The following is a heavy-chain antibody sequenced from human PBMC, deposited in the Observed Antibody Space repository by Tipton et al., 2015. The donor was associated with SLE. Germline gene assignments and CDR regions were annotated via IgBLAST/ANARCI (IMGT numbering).Heavy chain of an antibody. J-gene: IGHJ4*02. Sequence: SLRLSCTASGFTFDDYAMHWVRQVPGKGLQWVSGISRNSDILDYVDSVKGRFTISRDNAKNSLYLQMNSLRAEDTAVYYCARGFWNGFYIGYFDSWGQGAPVTVSS. CDR1: GFTFDDYA. V-gene: IGHV3-9*01. CDR3: ARGFWNGFYIGYFDS. CDR2: ISRNSDIL. D-gene: IGHD3-3*01.